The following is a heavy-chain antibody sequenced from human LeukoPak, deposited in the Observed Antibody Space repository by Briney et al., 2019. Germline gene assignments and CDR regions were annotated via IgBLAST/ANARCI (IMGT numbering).Heavy chain of an antibody. J-gene: IGHJ4*02. CDR2: INSDSSTI. CDR1: GFTFSSYS. CDR3: ARDHNWAFDY. D-gene: IGHD1-20*01. Sequence: GGSLRLSCAASGFTFSSYSLNWVRQAPGKGLEWVSYINSDSSTIYYADSVKGRFTISRDNAKNSLYLQMNSLRDEDTAAYYCARDHNWAFDYWGQGTLVTVSS. V-gene: IGHV3-48*02.